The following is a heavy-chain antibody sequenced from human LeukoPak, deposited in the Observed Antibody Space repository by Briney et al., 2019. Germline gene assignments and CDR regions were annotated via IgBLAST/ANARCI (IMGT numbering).Heavy chain of an antibody. CDR2: IYYSGST. D-gene: IGHD6-6*01. CDR3: ARDKTFTSIAARPDAFDI. J-gene: IGHJ3*02. CDR1: GGSISSSY. V-gene: IGHV4-59*01. Sequence: SETLSLTCTVSGGSISSSYWSWIRQPPGKGLEWIGYIYYSGSTNYNPSLKSRVTMSVDTSKNQFSLKLSSVTAADTAVYYCARDKTFTSIAARPDAFDIWGQGTMVTVSS.